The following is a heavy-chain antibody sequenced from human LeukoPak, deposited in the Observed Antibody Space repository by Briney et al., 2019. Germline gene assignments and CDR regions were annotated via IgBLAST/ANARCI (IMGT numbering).Heavy chain of an antibody. CDR3: ATVGYSYGYFFDY. CDR2: FDPEDGET. J-gene: IGHJ4*02. D-gene: IGHD5-18*01. CDR1: GYTLTELS. Sequence: GASVKVSCKVSGYTLTELSMHWVRQAPGKGLEWMGGFDPEDGETIYAQKFQGRVTMTADTSTDTAYMELSSLRYEDTAVYYCATVGYSYGYFFDYWGQGTLVTVSS. V-gene: IGHV1-24*01.